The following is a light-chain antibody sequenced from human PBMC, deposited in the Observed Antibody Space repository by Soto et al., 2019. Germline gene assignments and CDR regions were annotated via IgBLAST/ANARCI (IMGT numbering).Light chain of an antibody. J-gene: IGKJ2*01. CDR3: QQAHIWPLP. V-gene: IGKV3-15*01. CDR2: GAS. CDR1: QSISSE. Sequence: EIVMTQSPATLSVSPGERATLSCSASQSISSELAWYQQRPGQPPSLLIYGASTRATGVPDRCTGSGSGSDFTLKVRVLQYDDFAVYYCQQAHIWPLPFGQANRL.